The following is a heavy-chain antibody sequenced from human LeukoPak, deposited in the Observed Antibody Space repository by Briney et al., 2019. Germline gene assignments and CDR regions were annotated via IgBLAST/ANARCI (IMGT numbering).Heavy chain of an antibody. CDR1: GGSVSSGSYY. D-gene: IGHD5-24*01. CDR2: IYYSGST. Sequence: SETLSLTCTVSGGSVSSGSYYWSWIRQPPRKGLEWIGYIYYSGSTNYNPSLKSRVTISVDTSKNQFSLKLSSVTAADTAVYYCARGELETDAFDIWGQGTMVTVSS. J-gene: IGHJ3*02. V-gene: IGHV4-61*01. CDR3: ARGELETDAFDI.